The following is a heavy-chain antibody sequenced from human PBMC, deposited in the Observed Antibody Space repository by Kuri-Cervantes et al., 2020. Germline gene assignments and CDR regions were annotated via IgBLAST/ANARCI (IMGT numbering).Heavy chain of an antibody. CDR3: AREHRSTRIDF. CDR1: GCTFVNAW. J-gene: IGHJ4*02. Sequence: GGSLRLSCAASGCTFVNAWLRRARQAPGKGLEWVGFIRSKAYGGTTEYAASVKGRFTISRDDSKSIAYLQMNSLRAEDTAVYYCAREHRSTRIDFWGQGTLVTVSS. CDR2: IRSKAYGGTT. V-gene: IGHV3-71*01.